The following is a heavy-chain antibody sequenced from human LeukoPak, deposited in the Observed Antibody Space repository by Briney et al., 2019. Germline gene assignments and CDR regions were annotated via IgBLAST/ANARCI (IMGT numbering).Heavy chain of an antibody. CDR2: ISSSGSTI. Sequence: GGSLRLSCAASGFTFSDYYMSWIRQAPGKGLEWVSYISSSGSTIYYADSVKGRFTISRDNAKNSLYLQMNSLRAEDTAVYYCARGQPPMTTVTTAPLDYWGQGTLVTVSS. V-gene: IGHV3-11*01. J-gene: IGHJ4*02. D-gene: IGHD4-17*01. CDR3: ARGQPPMTTVTTAPLDY. CDR1: GFTFSDYY.